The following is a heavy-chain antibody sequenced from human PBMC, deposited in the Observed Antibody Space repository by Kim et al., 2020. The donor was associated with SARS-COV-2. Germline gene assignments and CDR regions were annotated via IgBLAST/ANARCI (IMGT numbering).Heavy chain of an antibody. J-gene: IGHJ4*02. Sequence: DDRQYYADPVKGRFTTSRDNSKNTLHLQMNSLRAEDTAVYYCARDSDYWGQGTLVTVSS. V-gene: IGHV3-53*01. CDR2: DDRQ. CDR3: ARDSDY.